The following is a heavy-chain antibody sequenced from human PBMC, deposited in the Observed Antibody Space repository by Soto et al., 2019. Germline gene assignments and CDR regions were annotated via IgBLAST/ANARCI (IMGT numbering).Heavy chain of an antibody. CDR3: ARGYYYGSGRPTPGGMDV. D-gene: IGHD3-10*01. J-gene: IGHJ6*02. CDR2: ISTYTGNT. Sequence: APVKVSCQDSGLTFNKYDINWVGQAPGKRLERMGWISTYTGNTNYAQKLQGRVTMTTDTSTSTAYMELRSLRSDDTAVYYCARGYYYGSGRPTPGGMDVWGQGTTVTVSS. V-gene: IGHV1-18*01. CDR1: GLTFNKYD.